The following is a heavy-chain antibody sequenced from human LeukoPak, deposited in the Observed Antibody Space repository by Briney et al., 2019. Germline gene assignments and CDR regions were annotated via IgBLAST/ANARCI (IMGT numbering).Heavy chain of an antibody. CDR1: GFTFKNYG. CDR3: AKDLNYYGSGSYLFDY. J-gene: IGHJ4*02. CDR2: IRYDGSDK. Sequence: GGSLRLSCAASGFTFKNYGMHWVRQAPGKGLEWVAFIRYDGSDKYYADFVKGRFTISRDNSENTLYLQMNSLRAEDTAVYYCAKDLNYYGSGSYLFDYWGQGTLVTVSS. D-gene: IGHD3-10*01. V-gene: IGHV3-30*02.